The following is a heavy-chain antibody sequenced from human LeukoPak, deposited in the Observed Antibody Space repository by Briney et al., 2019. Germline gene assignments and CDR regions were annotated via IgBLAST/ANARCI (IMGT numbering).Heavy chain of an antibody. Sequence: GGSLRLSCAASEFTFTTYGMNWVRQTPGKGLEWVSSISRSSTYTYYADSVRGRFSISRDDAKNSLFLQMNSLRAEDTGVYYCARSIAAVGTSTIDYWGQGTLVTVSS. D-gene: IGHD6-13*01. CDR1: EFTFTTYG. CDR2: ISRSSTYT. V-gene: IGHV3-21*01. J-gene: IGHJ4*02. CDR3: ARSIAAVGTSTIDY.